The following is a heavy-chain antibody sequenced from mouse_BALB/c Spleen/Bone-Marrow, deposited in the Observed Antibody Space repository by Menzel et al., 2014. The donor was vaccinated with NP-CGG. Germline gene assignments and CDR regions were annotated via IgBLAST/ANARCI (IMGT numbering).Heavy chain of an antibody. Sequence: EVQLQQSGPSLVKPSQTLSLTCSVTGDSINSGYWNWIRKFPGNKLEYMGYISYSGSTYYNPSLKSRISITRDTSKNQYYLQLNSVTTEDTATYYCARYDGYSFDYWGQGTTLTVSS. J-gene: IGHJ2*01. CDR2: ISYSGST. CDR3: ARYDGYSFDY. D-gene: IGHD2-3*01. CDR1: GDSINSGY. V-gene: IGHV3-8*02.